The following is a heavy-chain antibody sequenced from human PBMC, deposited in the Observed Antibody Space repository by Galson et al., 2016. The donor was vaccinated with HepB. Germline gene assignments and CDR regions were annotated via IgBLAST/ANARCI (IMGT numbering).Heavy chain of an antibody. D-gene: IGHD4-17*01. CDR1: GFTFSNYA. J-gene: IGHJ4*02. CDR3: AGRSDGVPYH. CDR2: ISYDGNIK. V-gene: IGHV3-30-3*01. Sequence: SLRLSCAASGFTFSNYAMHWVRQAPGKGLDWVALISYDGNIKYSADSVKGRFTISRDSSKNTLYLQMNSLRAEDTAVYYCAGRSDGVPYHWGQGTLVTVSS.